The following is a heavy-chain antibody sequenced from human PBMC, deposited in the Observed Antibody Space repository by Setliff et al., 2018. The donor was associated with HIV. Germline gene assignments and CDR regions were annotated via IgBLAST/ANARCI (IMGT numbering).Heavy chain of an antibody. D-gene: IGHD4-17*01. J-gene: IGHJ3*02. Sequence: SETLSLTCTVSHGSISPFYWSWMRQPPGKGLEWIGYIFYTGTTKYNPSLMSRVSMSVDMSKNQLSLKLKSVTAADTAVYYCARDRPPSTVDMLGAFDRWGQGTKVTVSS. CDR3: ARDRPPSTVDMLGAFDR. V-gene: IGHV4-59*01. CDR1: HGSISPFY. CDR2: IFYTGTT.